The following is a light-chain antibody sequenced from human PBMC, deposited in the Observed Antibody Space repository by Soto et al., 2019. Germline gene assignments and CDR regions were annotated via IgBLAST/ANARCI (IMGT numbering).Light chain of an antibody. CDR1: QSVNSNY. V-gene: IGKV3-20*01. CDR2: GAS. CDR3: QQYYNSPRT. J-gene: IGKJ1*01. Sequence: EIVLTQSPGTLSLSPGERATLSCRASQSVNSNYLAWYQQKPGQGPRLLMYGASSRATGIPDRFSGSGSGTDFTLTISRLEPEAFAVYYCQQYYNSPRTFGQGTKVEIK.